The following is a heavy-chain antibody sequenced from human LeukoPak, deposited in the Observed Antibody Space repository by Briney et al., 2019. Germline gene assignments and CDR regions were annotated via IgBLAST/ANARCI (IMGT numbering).Heavy chain of an antibody. CDR2: IIPILGIA. Sequence: SVKVSSKASGGTFSSYAISWVRQAPGQGLEWMGRIIPILGIANYAQKFQGRVTITADKSTSTAYMELSSLRSEDTAVYYCARRPGYCSGGSCYGDYYYGMDVWGQGTTVTVSS. V-gene: IGHV1-69*04. J-gene: IGHJ6*02. CDR1: GGTFSSYA. CDR3: ARRPGYCSGGSCYGDYYYGMDV. D-gene: IGHD2-15*01.